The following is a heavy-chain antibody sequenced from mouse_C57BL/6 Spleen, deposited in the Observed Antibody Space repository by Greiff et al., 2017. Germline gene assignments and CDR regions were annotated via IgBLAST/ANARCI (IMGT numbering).Heavy chain of an antibody. J-gene: IGHJ3*01. CDR3: AREGLGRCGFAY. CDR1: GFTFSDYY. CDR2: ISNGGGST. D-gene: IGHD4-1*01. V-gene: IGHV5-12*01. Sequence: EVKLMESGGGLVQPGGSLKLSCAASGFTFSDYYMYWVRQTPEKRLEWVAYISNGGGSTYYPDTVKGRFTISRDNAKNTLYLQMSRLKSEDTAMYYCAREGLGRCGFAYWGQGTLVTVSA.